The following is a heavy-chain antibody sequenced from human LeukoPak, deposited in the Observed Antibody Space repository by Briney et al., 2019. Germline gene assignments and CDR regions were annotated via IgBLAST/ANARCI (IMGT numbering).Heavy chain of an antibody. D-gene: IGHD2-2*03. V-gene: IGHV4-59*12. Sequence: SETLSLTCTVSGASISSYFWTWIRQPPGKGLEWIGYIYYSGSTKYNPSLKSRVTTSVDTSKNQFSLKLSSVTAADTAVYYCARFGLSGLLDWGQGTLVTVSS. J-gene: IGHJ4*02. CDR1: GASISSYF. CDR2: IYYSGST. CDR3: ARFGLSGLLD.